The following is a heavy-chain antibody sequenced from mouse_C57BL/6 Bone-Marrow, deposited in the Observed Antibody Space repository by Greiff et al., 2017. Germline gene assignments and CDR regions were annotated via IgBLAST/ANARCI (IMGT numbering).Heavy chain of an antibody. Sequence: QVQLQQPGAELVKPGASVKMSCKASGYTFTSYWITWVKQRPGQGLEWIGDIYPGSGSTNYNEKFKSKATLTVDTSSSTAYMQLSSLTSVDSAVYYGARRGEPNAIAYWGQGTSVTVSS. V-gene: IGHV1-55*01. D-gene: IGHD2-13*01. CDR3: ARRGEPNAIAY. J-gene: IGHJ4*01. CDR1: GYTFTSYW. CDR2: IYPGSGST.